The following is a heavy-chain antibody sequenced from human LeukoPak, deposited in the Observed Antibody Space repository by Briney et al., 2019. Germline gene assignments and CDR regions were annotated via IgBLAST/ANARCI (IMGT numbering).Heavy chain of an antibody. CDR1: GYTFTSYY. Sequence: ASVKVSCKASGYTFTSYYMHWVRQAPGQGLVWMGIINPSGGSTSYAQKFQGRVTITADKSTSTAYMELSSLRSEDTAVYYCARRGEWAVAVRGAFDIWGQGTMVTVSS. V-gene: IGHV1-46*01. J-gene: IGHJ3*02. CDR2: INPSGGST. CDR3: ARRGEWAVAVRGAFDI. D-gene: IGHD6-19*01.